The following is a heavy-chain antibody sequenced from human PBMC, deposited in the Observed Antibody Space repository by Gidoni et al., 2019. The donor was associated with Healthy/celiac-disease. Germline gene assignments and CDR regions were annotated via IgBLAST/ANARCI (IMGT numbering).Heavy chain of an antibody. CDR1: GGSFSGYY. Sequence: QVQLQQWGAGLLKPSETLSLTCAVYGGSFSGYYWSWIRQHPGKGLEWIGEINHSGSTNYNPSLKSRVTISVDTSKNQFSLKLSSVTAADTAVYYCARALTQDYYDSSGYYGNQFDYWGQGTLVTVSS. J-gene: IGHJ4*02. V-gene: IGHV4-34*01. D-gene: IGHD3-22*01. CDR2: INHSGST. CDR3: ARALTQDYYDSSGYYGNQFDY.